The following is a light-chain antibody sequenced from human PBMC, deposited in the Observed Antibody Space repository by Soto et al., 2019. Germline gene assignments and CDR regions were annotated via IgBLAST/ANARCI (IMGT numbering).Light chain of an antibody. Sequence: SLPTPPAPASGSPVQTITVSCIGTSSDVGSDTLVSWYQQHPGKAPKLMISEGSKRPSGVSNRFSGSKSGNTASLTISGLQAEDEADYYCCSYAGSSTDVFGTGTKVTVL. J-gene: IGLJ1*01. CDR2: EGS. CDR1: SSDVGSDTL. CDR3: CSYAGSSTDV. V-gene: IGLV2-23*01.